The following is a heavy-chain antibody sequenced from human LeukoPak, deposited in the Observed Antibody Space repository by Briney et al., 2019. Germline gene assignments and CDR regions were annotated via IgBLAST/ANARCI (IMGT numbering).Heavy chain of an antibody. V-gene: IGHV3-30*04. Sequence: GGPLRLSCAASGFTFSSYAMHWVRQAPGKGLEWVTVISYDGSNKYYADSVKGRFTISRDNSKNTLYLQMNSLRAEDTAVYYCARAAIVVVVAATPVWFDPWGQGTLVTVSS. CDR1: GFTFSSYA. CDR2: ISYDGSNK. CDR3: ARAAIVVVVAATPVWFDP. D-gene: IGHD2-15*01. J-gene: IGHJ5*02.